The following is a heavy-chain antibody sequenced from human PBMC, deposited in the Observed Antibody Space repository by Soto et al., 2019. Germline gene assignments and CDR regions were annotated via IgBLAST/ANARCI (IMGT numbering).Heavy chain of an antibody. Sequence: PSETLSLTCPVSGGSISSYYLSWIRQPPGKGLEWIGSIYYSGSTYYNPSLKSRVTISVDTSKNQFSLKLNSVTAADTAVYYCASRHSSPYFDYWGQGTLVTVSS. CDR2: IYYSGST. CDR1: GGSISSYY. V-gene: IGHV4-59*06. D-gene: IGHD6-13*01. J-gene: IGHJ4*02. CDR3: ASRHSSPYFDY.